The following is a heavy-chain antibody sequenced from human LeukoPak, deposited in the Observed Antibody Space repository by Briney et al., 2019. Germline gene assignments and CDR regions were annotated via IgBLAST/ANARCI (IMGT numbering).Heavy chain of an antibody. CDR1: GFTFSSYA. J-gene: IGHJ4*02. D-gene: IGHD3-9*01. CDR3: ARDPSDYDILTGSFDY. CDR2: ISGSGGST. Sequence: GGSLRLSCAASGFTFSSYAMSWVRQAPGKGLEWVSAISGSGGSTYYADSVKGRFTISRDNSKNTLYLQMNSLRAEDTAVYYCARDPSDYDILTGSFDYWGQGTLVTVSS. V-gene: IGHV3-23*01.